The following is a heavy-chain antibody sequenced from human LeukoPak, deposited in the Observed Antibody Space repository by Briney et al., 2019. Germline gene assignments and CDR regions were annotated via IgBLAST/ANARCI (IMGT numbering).Heavy chain of an antibody. J-gene: IGHJ3*02. CDR3: ARAGYSSSWYRVAFDI. Sequence: SQTPSLTCAISGDSVSSNSAAWNWVRQSPSRGLEWLGRTYYRSKWYNDYAVSVKSRITINPDTSKNQFSLQLNSVTPEDTAVYYCARAGYSSSWYRVAFDIWGQGTMVTVSS. CDR1: GDSVSSNSAA. D-gene: IGHD6-13*01. V-gene: IGHV6-1*01. CDR2: TYYRSKWYN.